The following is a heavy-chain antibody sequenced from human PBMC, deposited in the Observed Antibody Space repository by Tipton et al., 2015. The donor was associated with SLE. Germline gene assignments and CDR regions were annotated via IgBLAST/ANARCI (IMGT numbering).Heavy chain of an antibody. D-gene: IGHD6-19*01. V-gene: IGHV1-8*01. CDR2: VNPSSGNT. CDR3: AIKTYSSGWYTFDH. Sequence: QSGAEVKKPGASVKVSCKASGYTFNSHDINWVRQATGQGLEWMGWVNPSSGNTIYAQKFQGRVTMTRNISISTAYMELSSLRSEDTAVYYCAIKTYSSGWYTFDHWGQGTQVTVSS. CDR1: GYTFNSHD. J-gene: IGHJ4*02.